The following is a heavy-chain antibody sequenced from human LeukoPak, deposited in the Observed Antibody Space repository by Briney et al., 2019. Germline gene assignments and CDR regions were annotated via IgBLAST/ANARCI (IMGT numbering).Heavy chain of an antibody. J-gene: IGHJ6*03. Sequence: KPSETLSLTCTVSGGSISSSSYYWGWIRQPPGKGLEWIGSIYYSGSTYYNPSLKSRVTISVDTSKNQFSLKLSSVTAADTAVYYCARAGDGYGGNFFRRTKYYYYYMDVWGKGTTVTVSS. CDR2: IYYSGST. CDR1: GGSISSSSYY. D-gene: IGHD4-23*01. V-gene: IGHV4-39*07. CDR3: ARAGDGYGGNFFRRTKYYYYYMDV.